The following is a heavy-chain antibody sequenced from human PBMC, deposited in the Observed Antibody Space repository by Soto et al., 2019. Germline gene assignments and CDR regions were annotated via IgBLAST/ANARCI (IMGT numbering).Heavy chain of an antibody. D-gene: IGHD3-10*01. CDR1: GFTFSSYA. J-gene: IGHJ5*02. CDR3: AKVRYYGSASRHNWFDP. V-gene: IGHV3-23*01. Sequence: PGGSLRLSCAASGFTFSSYAMSWVRQAPGKGLEWVSAISGSGGSTYYADSVRGRFTISRDNSKNTLYLQMNSLRAEDTAVYYCAKVRYYGSASRHNWFDPWGQGTLVTVSS. CDR2: ISGSGGST.